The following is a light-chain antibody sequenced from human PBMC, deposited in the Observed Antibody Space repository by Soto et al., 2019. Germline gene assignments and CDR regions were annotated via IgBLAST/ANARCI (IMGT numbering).Light chain of an antibody. J-gene: IGKJ3*01. Sequence: DIQVTQSPSSVSASVGDRVTITCRASQDISTWLAWYQQKPGKAPNLLVYAASTLQRGVPSRFSGSGSGTDFTLTISSLQPEDFATYFCQQANSFPFTFGPGTKVDIK. V-gene: IGKV1-12*01. CDR3: QQANSFPFT. CDR2: AAS. CDR1: QDISTW.